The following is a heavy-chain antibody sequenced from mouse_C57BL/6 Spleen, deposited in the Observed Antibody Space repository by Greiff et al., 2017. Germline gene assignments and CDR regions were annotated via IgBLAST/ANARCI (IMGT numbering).Heavy chain of an antibody. Sequence: EVQGVESGGGLVKPGGSLKLSCAASGFPFSSYAMSWVRQTPEKRLEWVATISDGGSYTYYPDNVKGRFTISRDNAKNNLYLQMSHLKSEDTAMYYCARAHYYGSSPFAYWGQGTLVTVSA. CDR2: ISDGGSYT. V-gene: IGHV5-4*01. D-gene: IGHD1-1*01. CDR1: GFPFSSYA. J-gene: IGHJ3*01. CDR3: ARAHYYGSSPFAY.